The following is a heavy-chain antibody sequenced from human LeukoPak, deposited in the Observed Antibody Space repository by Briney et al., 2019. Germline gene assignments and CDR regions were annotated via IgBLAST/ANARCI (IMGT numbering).Heavy chain of an antibody. CDR1: GVSITSSSHY. CDR3: ARHDPFQY. CDR2: VHYTGNT. J-gene: IGHJ4*02. Sequence: SETLSLTCTVSGVSITSSSHYWGWIRQPPGMGLEWVGSVHYTGNTYYNSSLSSRITISVDTSSNRFSLRLNSVTAADTALYYCARHDPFQYWGQGALVTVSS. V-gene: IGHV4-39*01.